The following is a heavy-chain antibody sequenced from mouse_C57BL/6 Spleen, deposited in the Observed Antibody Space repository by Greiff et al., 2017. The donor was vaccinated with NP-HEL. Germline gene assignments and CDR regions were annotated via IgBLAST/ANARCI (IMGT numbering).Heavy chain of an antibody. CDR2: IYPGDGDT. J-gene: IGHJ1*03. Sequence: VKLQESGAELVKPGASVKISCKASGYAFSSYWMNWVKQRPGKGLEWIGQIYPGDGDTNYNGKFKGKATLTADKSSSTAYMQLSSLTSEDSAVYFCAKFITTVVAPSFDVWGTGTTVTVSS. CDR3: AKFITTVVAPSFDV. CDR1: GYAFSSYW. D-gene: IGHD1-1*01. V-gene: IGHV1-80*01.